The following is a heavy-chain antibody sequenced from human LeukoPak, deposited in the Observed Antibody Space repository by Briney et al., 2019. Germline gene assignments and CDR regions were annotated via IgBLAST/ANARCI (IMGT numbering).Heavy chain of an antibody. V-gene: IGHV3-30*04. J-gene: IGHJ4*02. D-gene: IGHD4-17*01. CDR3: ARDRAMTTVTTGLGWGIDY. Sequence: GGSLRLSCAASGFTFSSHAMHWVRQAPGKGLEWVTVISYDGSNKYYADSVKGRFTISRDNSKNTLYLQMNSLRAEDTAVYYCARDRAMTTVTTGLGWGIDYWGQGTLVTVSS. CDR2: ISYDGSNK. CDR1: GFTFSSHA.